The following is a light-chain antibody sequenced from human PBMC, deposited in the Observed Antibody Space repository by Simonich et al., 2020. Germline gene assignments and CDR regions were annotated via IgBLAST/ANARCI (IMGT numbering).Light chain of an antibody. CDR3: QQYNNWPRT. V-gene: IGKV3-15*01. J-gene: IGKJ1*01. CDR2: GAS. Sequence: EIVMPQSPATLSVSPGERATLSCRASQIVSSNLAWYQQKPGQAPRLLIYGASTRATGIPARFSGSGSGTEFTLTISSMQSEDFAVYYCQQYNNWPRTFGQGTKVEIK. CDR1: QIVSSN.